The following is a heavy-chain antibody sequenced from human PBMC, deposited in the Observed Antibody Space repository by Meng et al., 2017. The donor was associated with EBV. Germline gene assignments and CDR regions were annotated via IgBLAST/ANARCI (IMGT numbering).Heavy chain of an antibody. CDR2: IYYSGST. CDR3: ARGDYTNYPRWFDP. J-gene: IGHJ5*02. Sequence: QLQLQESGPALVDPSETLSLTCTVSGGSISSRSYYWGWIRQPPGKGLEWIGSIYYSGSTYYNPSLKSRVTISVDTSKNQFSLKLSSVTAADTAVYYCARGDYTNYPRWFDPWGQGTLVTVAS. CDR1: GGSISSRSYY. V-gene: IGHV4-39*01. D-gene: IGHD4-11*01.